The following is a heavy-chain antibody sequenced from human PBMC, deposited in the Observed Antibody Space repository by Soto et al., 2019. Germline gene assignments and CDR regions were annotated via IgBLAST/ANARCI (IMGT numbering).Heavy chain of an antibody. CDR2: ISGSGGST. J-gene: IGHJ4*02. CDR1: GFTFSSYA. D-gene: IGHD3-10*01. V-gene: IGHV3-23*01. Sequence: PGGSLRLSCAASGFTFSSYAMSWVRQAPGKGLEWVSAISGSGGSTYYADSVKGRFTIFRDNSKNTLYLQMDSLRAEDTAVYYCAKASWVDYGSGYSFDYWGQGTLVTVSS. CDR3: AKASWVDYGSGYSFDY.